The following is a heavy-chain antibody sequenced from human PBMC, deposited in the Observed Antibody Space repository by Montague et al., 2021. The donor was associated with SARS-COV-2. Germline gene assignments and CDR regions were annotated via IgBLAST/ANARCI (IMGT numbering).Heavy chain of an antibody. CDR3: ASLPWTLATPWGY. J-gene: IGHJ4*02. Sequence: SLRLSCAASGFTFTNYAMHWVRQAPGKGLEWVAVVSSDGYNKFYADSVKGRFTISRDNSKNTLFLQMNRLGPEDTAVYYCASLPWTLATPWGYWGQGALVTVSS. V-gene: IGHV3-30*04. D-gene: IGHD3/OR15-3a*01. CDR1: GFTFTNYA. CDR2: VSSDGYNK.